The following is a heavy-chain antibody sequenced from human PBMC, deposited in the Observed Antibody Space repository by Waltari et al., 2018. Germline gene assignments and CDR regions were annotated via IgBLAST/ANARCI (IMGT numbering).Heavy chain of an antibody. CDR1: GLIFSNYA. J-gene: IGHJ4*02. Sequence: EVQLLESGGGLVQPGGSLRLSCAASGLIFSNYAMSWVRQAPGKGLEWVSAISGSGDNTYYADSVKGRFTISRDNSKNTLYLQRNSLRAEDKAVYYCSKDADDSDYGLFDYWGQGTLVTVSS. CDR2: ISGSGDNT. V-gene: IGHV3-23*01. CDR3: SKDADDSDYGLFDY. D-gene: IGHD4-17*01.